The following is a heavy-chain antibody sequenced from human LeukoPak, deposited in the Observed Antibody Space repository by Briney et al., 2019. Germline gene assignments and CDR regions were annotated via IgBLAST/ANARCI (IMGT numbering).Heavy chain of an antibody. Sequence: SQTLSLTCTVSGGSISSGSYYWSWIRQPAGKGLEWIGRIYTSGSTNYNPSLKSRVTISVDTSKNQFSLKLSSVTAADTAVYYCARAGGSGWSWGQGTLVTVSS. J-gene: IGHJ4*02. V-gene: IGHV4-61*02. CDR1: GGSISSGSYY. D-gene: IGHD6-19*01. CDR2: IYTSGST. CDR3: ARAGGSGWS.